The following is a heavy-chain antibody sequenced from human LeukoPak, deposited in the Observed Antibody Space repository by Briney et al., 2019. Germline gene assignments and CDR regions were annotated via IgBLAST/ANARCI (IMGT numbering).Heavy chain of an antibody. CDR2: ISGSSIYI. D-gene: IGHD2-15*01. V-gene: IGHV3-21*01. J-gene: IGHJ4*02. CDR1: GFPVSIKY. CDR3: ARSGCSGGSCYGVFDY. Sequence: PGGSLRLSCVVSGFPVSIKYMNWVRQAPGKGLEWVSSISGSSIYIYYADSAKGRFTISRDSAKNSLYLRMNSLRAEDTAVYYCARSGCSGGSCYGVFDYWGQGTLVTVSS.